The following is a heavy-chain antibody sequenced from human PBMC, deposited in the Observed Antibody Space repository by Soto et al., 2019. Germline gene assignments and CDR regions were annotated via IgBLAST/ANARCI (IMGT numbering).Heavy chain of an antibody. D-gene: IGHD6-6*01. Sequence: SGPTLVNPTQTLTRTCSFSGFSLTTRGGGVGWIRQPPGKALEWLAHIYWSGDEHYRPSLKSRLSITKDNSKNQVVLTMTNMDPVDTATYYCARGLVARPVFAFDIWGQVIMVTVSS. CDR2: IYWSGDE. CDR1: GFSLTTRGGG. J-gene: IGHJ3*02. V-gene: IGHV2-5*01. CDR3: ARGLVARPVFAFDI.